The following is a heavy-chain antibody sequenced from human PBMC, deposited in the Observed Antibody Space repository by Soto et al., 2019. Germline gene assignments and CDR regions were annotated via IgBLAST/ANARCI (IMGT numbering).Heavy chain of an antibody. Sequence: QVQLVQSGAEVKKPGSSVKVSCKASGGTFSSYTISWVRQAPGQGLEWMGRIIPILGIANYAQKFQGRVTITADKSTSTAYMELSSLRSEDTAVYYCARDSGYSSSGGLPYYYYGMDVWGQGTTVTVSS. CDR1: GGTFSSYT. CDR2: IIPILGIA. V-gene: IGHV1-69*08. D-gene: IGHD6-13*01. CDR3: ARDSGYSSSGGLPYYYYGMDV. J-gene: IGHJ6*02.